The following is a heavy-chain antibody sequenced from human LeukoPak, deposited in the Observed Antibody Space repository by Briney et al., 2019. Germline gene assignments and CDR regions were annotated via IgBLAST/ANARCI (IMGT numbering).Heavy chain of an antibody. V-gene: IGHV3-49*04. Sequence: PGRSLRLSCTASGFTFGDYAMSWVRQAPGKGLEWVGFIRSKAYGGTTEYAASVKGRFTISRDDSKSIAYLQMNSLKTEDTAVYYCTRDPPLCYYYGMDVWGQGTTVTVSS. J-gene: IGHJ6*02. CDR1: GFTFGDYA. CDR2: IRSKAYGGTT. D-gene: IGHD3-16*01. CDR3: TRDPPLCYYYGMDV.